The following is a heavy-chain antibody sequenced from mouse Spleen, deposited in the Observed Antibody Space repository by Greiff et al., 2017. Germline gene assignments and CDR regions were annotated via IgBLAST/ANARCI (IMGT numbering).Heavy chain of an antibody. V-gene: IGHV1-81*01. CDR3: ARSDGNYGGFAY. J-gene: IGHJ3*01. CDR2: IYPRSGNT. Sequence: QVQLQQSGAELARPGASVKLSCKASGYTFTSYGISWVKQRTGQGLEWIGEIYPRSGNTYYNEKFKGKATLTADKSSSTAYMELRSLTSEDSAVYFCARSDGNYGGFAYWGQGTLVTVSA. CDR1: GYTFTSYG. D-gene: IGHD2-1*01.